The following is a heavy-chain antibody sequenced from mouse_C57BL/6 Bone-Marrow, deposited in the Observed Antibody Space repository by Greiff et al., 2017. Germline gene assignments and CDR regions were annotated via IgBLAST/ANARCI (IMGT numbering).Heavy chain of an antibody. CDR1: GYAFSSSW. CDR3: ASQDCNYYGSSYDYFDY. CDR2: IYPGDGDT. J-gene: IGHJ2*01. V-gene: IGHV1-82*01. D-gene: IGHD1-1*01. Sequence: QVQLQQSGPELVKPGASVKISCKASGYAFSSSWMNWVKQRPGKGLEWIGRIYPGDGDTNYNGKFKGKATLTADKSSSTAYMQLSSLTSEDSAVYFCASQDCNYYGSSYDYFDYWGQGTTLTVSS.